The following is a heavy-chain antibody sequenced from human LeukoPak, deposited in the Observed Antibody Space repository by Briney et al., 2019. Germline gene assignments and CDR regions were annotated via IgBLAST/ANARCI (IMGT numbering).Heavy chain of an antibody. CDR1: GYTFTSYD. J-gene: IGHJ6*03. Sequence: GSVKVSCKAPGYTFTSYDINCGRQATGQGLEWMGWMNPNSGNTGYAQKFQGRVTMTRNTSISTAYMELSSLRSEDTAVYYCARSGPQQRDHNYYYYMDVWGKGTTVTISS. CDR2: MNPNSGNT. D-gene: IGHD1/OR15-1a*01. CDR3: ARSGPQQRDHNYYYYMDV. V-gene: IGHV1-8*01.